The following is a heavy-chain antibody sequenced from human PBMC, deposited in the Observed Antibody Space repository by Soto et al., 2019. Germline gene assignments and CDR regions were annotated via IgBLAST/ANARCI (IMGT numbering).Heavy chain of an antibody. Sequence: GGSLRLPCAASGFTFSSYAMHWVRQAPGKGLEWVAVISYDGSNKYYADSVKGRFTISRDNSKNTLYLQMNSLRAEDTAVYYCARDFNGAISVYYYGMDVWGQGTTVTVSS. J-gene: IGHJ6*02. V-gene: IGHV3-30-3*01. D-gene: IGHD2-2*02. CDR3: ARDFNGAISVYYYGMDV. CDR2: ISYDGSNK. CDR1: GFTFSSYA.